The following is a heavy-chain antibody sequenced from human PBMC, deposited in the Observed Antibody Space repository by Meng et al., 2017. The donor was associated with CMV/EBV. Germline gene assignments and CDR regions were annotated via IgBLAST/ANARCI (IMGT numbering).Heavy chain of an antibody. V-gene: IGHV3-74*01. D-gene: IGHD6-13*01. CDR1: GFTFSSYW. Sequence: GESLKTPRAASGFTFSSYWMHWVRQAPGKGLVWVSRINSDGSSTSYADSVQVRFTIPRDNAKNSLYLQMNSLRAEDTAVYYCARDSWYGAFDIWGQGTMVTVSS. CDR3: ARDSWYGAFDI. J-gene: IGHJ3*02. CDR2: INSDGSST.